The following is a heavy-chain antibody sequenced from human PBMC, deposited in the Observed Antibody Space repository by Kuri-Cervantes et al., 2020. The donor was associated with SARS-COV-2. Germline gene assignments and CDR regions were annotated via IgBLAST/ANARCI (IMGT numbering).Heavy chain of an antibody. J-gene: IGHJ6*03. CDR3: ARALYSYGYAGHYYYMDV. D-gene: IGHD5-18*01. CDR1: GGSMRSHY. CDR2: ISYSGST. Sequence: GSLRLSCTVSGGSMRSHYWSWVRQPPGKGLEWIGDISYSGSTNYNPSLKSRVPISVDTSKNQFSLKLSSVTAADTAVYYCARALYSYGYAGHYYYMDVWGKGTTVTVSS. V-gene: IGHV4-59*11.